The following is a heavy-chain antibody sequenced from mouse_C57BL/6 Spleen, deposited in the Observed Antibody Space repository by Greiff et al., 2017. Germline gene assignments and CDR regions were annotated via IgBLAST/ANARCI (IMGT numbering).Heavy chain of an antibody. D-gene: IGHD1-1*01. V-gene: IGHV1-59*01. CDR2: IDPSDSYT. J-gene: IGHJ2*01. CDR3: ARYDYYGSRYYFDY. CDR1: GYTFTSYW. Sequence: VQLQQPGAELVRPGPSVKLSCKASGYTFTSYWMHWVQQRPGQGLEWIGVIDPSDSYTNYNQKFKCKATLTVDTSSSTAYRQLSSLTSEDSAVYYFARYDYYGSRYYFDYWGQGTTLTVSS.